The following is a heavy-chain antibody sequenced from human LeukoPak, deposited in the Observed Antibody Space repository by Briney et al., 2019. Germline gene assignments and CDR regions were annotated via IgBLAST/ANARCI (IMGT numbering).Heavy chain of an antibody. CDR1: GFTFSTYG. CDR3: AKEELASIDF. CDR2: IRYDGSNK. V-gene: IGHV3-30*02. Sequence: GGSLRLSCAASGFTFSTYGMHWVRQAPGKGLGWVAFIRYDGSNKYYADSVKGRFTISRDNSKNTLYLQMNSLRPEDTAVYYCAKEELASIDFWGQGTLVTVSS. D-gene: IGHD1-1*01. J-gene: IGHJ4*02.